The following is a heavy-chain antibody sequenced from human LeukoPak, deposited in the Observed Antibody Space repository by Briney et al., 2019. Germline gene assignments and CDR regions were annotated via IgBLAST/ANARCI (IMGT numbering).Heavy chain of an antibody. CDR1: GFAFSTYV. Sequence: PGGSLRLSCAASGFAFSTYVMSWVRQAPGKGLEWVANIKQDGSERNYVDSVKGRFTISRDNAKNSLYLQMNTLRDEDTAVYYCATGAGCGYWGQGTLVTVSS. J-gene: IGHJ4*02. D-gene: IGHD6-19*01. V-gene: IGHV3-7*03. CDR3: ATGAGCGY. CDR2: IKQDGSER.